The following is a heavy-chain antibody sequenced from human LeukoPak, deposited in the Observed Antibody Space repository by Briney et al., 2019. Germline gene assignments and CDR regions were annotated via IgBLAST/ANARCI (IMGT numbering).Heavy chain of an antibody. D-gene: IGHD3-22*01. V-gene: IGHV4-39*07. CDR1: GGSISSYY. CDR2: FSYSGST. CDR3: ARRGSGYYSYFDY. Sequence: PSETLSLTCTVSGGSISSYYWGWIRQPPGKGLEWIGSFSYSGSTYYNPSLKSRVTISVDTSKNQFSLRLSSVTAADTAVYYCARRGSGYYSYFDYWGQGTLVTVSS. J-gene: IGHJ4*02.